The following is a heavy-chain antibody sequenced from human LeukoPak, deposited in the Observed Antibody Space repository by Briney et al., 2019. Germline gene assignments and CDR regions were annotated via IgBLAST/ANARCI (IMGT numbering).Heavy chain of an antibody. CDR2: INHSGST. CDR1: GGSFSGYY. V-gene: IGHV4-34*01. Sequence: PSETLSPTCAVYGGSFSGYYRSWIRQPPGKGLEWIGEINHSGSTNYNPSLKSRVTISVDTSKNQFSLKLSSVTAADTAVYYCARSGPVDCSGGSCYEGYWGQGTLVTVSS. D-gene: IGHD2-15*01. J-gene: IGHJ4*02. CDR3: ARSGPVDCSGGSCYEGY.